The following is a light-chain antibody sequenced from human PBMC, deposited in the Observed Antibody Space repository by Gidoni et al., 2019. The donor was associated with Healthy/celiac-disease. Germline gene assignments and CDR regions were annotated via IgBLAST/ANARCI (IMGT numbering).Light chain of an antibody. V-gene: IGKV1-39*01. CDR2: AAS. Sequence: DIQMTQSPSSLSASVGDRVTITCQASQSISSYLNWYQQKPGKAPKLLIYAASSLQSGVPSRFSGIGSGTDFNLNISSLQPEEFATYYCQQSYSTPYTFGQGTKLEIK. CDR3: QQSYSTPYT. CDR1: QSISSY. J-gene: IGKJ2*01.